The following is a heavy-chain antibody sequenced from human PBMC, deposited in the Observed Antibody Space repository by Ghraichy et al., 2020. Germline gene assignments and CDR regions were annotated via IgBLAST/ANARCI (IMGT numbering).Heavy chain of an antibody. D-gene: IGHD6-25*01. CDR2: IRSGGAST. CDR1: GFTFNNFA. J-gene: IGHJ3*01. Sequence: GGSLRLSCAASGFTFNNFAMTWVRQAPGKGLESVSGIRSGGASTYYADSVKGRFTVSRDNTKNTLSLQMNSLRAEDTALYYCAKWGTAVGFEVWRQGTMVTVSS. CDR3: AKWGTAVGFEV. V-gene: IGHV3-23*01.